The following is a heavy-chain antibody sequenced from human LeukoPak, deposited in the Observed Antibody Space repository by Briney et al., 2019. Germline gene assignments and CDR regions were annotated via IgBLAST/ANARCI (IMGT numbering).Heavy chain of an antibody. V-gene: IGHV4-38-2*02. CDR3: ARDSYSSSWSRKNWFDP. D-gene: IGHD6-13*01. J-gene: IGHJ5*02. CDR1: GYSMTSGYY. Sequence: SETLSLTCTVSGYSMTSGYYWGWIRQPPGKGLEWIGTIYHSGTTYYNPSLKSRVTLSVDTSKNQFSLRLRSVTAADTAVYYCARDSYSSSWSRKNWFDPWGQGTLVTVSS. CDR2: IYHSGTT.